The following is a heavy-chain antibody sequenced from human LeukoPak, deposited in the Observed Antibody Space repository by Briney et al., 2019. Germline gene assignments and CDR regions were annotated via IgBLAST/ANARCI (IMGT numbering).Heavy chain of an antibody. CDR3: ARRVALWFGDGSMDV. CDR1: GGSISSSSYY. D-gene: IGHD3-10*01. Sequence: SETLSLTCTVSGGSISSSSYYWGWIRQPPGKGLEWIGRIYYSGSTYYNPSLKSRVTVSVDTSKNQFSLKLSYVTAADTAVYYCARRVALWFGDGSMDVWGQGTTVTVSS. V-gene: IGHV4-39*01. CDR2: IYYSGST. J-gene: IGHJ6*02.